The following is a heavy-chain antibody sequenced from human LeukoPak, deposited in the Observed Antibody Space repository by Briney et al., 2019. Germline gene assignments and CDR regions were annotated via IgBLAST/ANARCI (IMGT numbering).Heavy chain of an antibody. V-gene: IGHV4-38-2*02. J-gene: IGHJ3*02. CDR1: GYSISSDYY. D-gene: IGHD1-26*01. CDR2: IYHSGST. Sequence: SETLSLTCTVSGYSISSDYYWGWIRQLPGKGLEWIGTIYHSGSTYYNPSLKSRVTISVDTSKNQFSLKLSSVTAADTAVYYCARDSRLGGAFDIWGQGTMVTVSS. CDR3: ARDSRLGGAFDI.